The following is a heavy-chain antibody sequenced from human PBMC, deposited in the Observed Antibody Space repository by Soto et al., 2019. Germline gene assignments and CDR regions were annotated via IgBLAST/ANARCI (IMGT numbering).Heavy chain of an antibody. J-gene: IGHJ4*02. V-gene: IGHV3-23*01. CDR2: ISASGGST. Sequence: PGGSLRLSCAASGFTFPNYAMSWVRQAPGKGLEWVSTISASGGSTYYADSVKGRFTISRDNSKNTLYLQMNSLRAEDTAVYYCAKGSPVVVAATPDYWGQGTLVTVSS. CDR3: AKGSPVVVAATPDY. CDR1: GFTFPNYA. D-gene: IGHD2-15*01.